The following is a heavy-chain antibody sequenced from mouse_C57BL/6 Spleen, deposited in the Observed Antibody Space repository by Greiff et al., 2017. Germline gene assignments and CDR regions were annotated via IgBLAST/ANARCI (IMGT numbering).Heavy chain of an antibody. D-gene: IGHD2-4*01. V-gene: IGHV5-4*03. CDR1: GFTFSSYA. Sequence: DVMLVESGGGLVKPGGSLKLSCAASGFTFSSYAMSWVRQTPEKRLEWVATISDGGSYTYYPDNVKGRFTISRDNAKNNLYLQMSHLKSEDTAMYYCARGGNDYDWVDYWGQGTTLTVSS. CDR3: ARGGNDYDWVDY. CDR2: ISDGGSYT. J-gene: IGHJ2*01.